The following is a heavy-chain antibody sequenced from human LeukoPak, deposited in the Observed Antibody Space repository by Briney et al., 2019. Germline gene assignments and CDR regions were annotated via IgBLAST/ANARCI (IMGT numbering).Heavy chain of an antibody. CDR3: ARSSSWFPLFDY. CDR1: GGSISSGSYY. Sequence: PSETLSLTCTVSGGSISSGSYYWSWIRQPAGKGLEWIGRIHTSGSTNYNPSLKSRVTISVDTSKNQFSLKLSSVTAADTAVYYCARSSSWFPLFDYWGRGTLVTVSS. CDR2: IHTSGST. V-gene: IGHV4-61*02. J-gene: IGHJ4*02. D-gene: IGHD6-13*01.